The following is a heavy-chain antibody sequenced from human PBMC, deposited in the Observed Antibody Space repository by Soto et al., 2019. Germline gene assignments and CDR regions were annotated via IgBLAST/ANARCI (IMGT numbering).Heavy chain of an antibody. V-gene: IGHV3-23*01. CDR2: IIGSGGST. CDR1: GCTFSSYA. D-gene: IGHD3-10*01. J-gene: IGHJ4*02. CDR3: AKPTMVTAISDY. Sequence: PXGSLRLSCAASGCTFSSYAMSWVRQAPGKGLEWVSAIIGSGGSTYYADSVKGRFTISRDNSKNTLYLQMNSLRAEDTAVYYCAKPTMVTAISDYWGQGTLVTVSS.